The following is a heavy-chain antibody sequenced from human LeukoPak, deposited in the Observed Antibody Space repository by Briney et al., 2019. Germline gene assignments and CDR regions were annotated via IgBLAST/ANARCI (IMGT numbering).Heavy chain of an antibody. V-gene: IGHV3-30*04. Sequence: GGSLRLSCAASGFTFSSYAMHWVRQAPGKGLEWVAVISYDGSNKYYADSVKGRFTISRDNSKNTLYLQMNSLRAEDTAVYYCAKVYTGHAGEMATTHFDYWGQGTLVTVSS. CDR2: ISYDGSNK. J-gene: IGHJ4*02. CDR3: AKVYTGHAGEMATTHFDY. D-gene: IGHD5-24*01. CDR1: GFTFSSYA.